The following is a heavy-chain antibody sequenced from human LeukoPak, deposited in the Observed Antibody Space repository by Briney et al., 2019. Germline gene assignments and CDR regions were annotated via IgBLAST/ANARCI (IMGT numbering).Heavy chain of an antibody. D-gene: IGHD3-22*01. CDR2: ISGSGGNT. CDR3: AKGSYYYDSADYFDY. CDR1: LFTFSSYA. Sequence: GGSLRLSCVASLFTFSSYAMSWVRQAPGKGLEWVSAISGSGGNTYYADSVKGGVTISRDNSKNTLYLQMNSLRAEDTAVYHCAKGSYYYDSADYFDYWGQATLVTVSS. V-gene: IGHV3-23*01. J-gene: IGHJ4*02.